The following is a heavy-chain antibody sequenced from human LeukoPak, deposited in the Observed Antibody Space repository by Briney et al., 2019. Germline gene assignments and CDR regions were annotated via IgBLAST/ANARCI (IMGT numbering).Heavy chain of an antibody. Sequence: SETLSLTCAVYGGSFSGYYWSWIRQPPGKGLEWIGEINHSGSTNYNPSLKSRVTISEDTSKNQFSLKLSSVTAADTAVYYCARLEGGEWLRYGGYWGQGTLVTVSS. CDR1: GGSFSGYY. CDR2: INHSGST. D-gene: IGHD5-12*01. CDR3: ARLEGGEWLRYGGY. V-gene: IGHV4-34*01. J-gene: IGHJ4*02.